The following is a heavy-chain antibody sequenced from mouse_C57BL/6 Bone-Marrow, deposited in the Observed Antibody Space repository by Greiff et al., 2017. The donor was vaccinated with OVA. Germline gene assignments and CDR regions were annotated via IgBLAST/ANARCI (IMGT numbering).Heavy chain of an antibody. CDR1: GYSITSGYD. V-gene: IGHV3-1*01. CDR3: ARENYGSYYFDY. CDR2: ISYSGST. J-gene: IGHJ2*01. Sequence: EVKVVESGPGMVKPSQSLSLTCTVTGYSITSGYDWHWIRHFPGNKLEWMGYISYSGSTNYNPSLKSRISITHDTSKNHFFLKLNSVTTEDTATYYCARENYGSYYFDYWGQGTTLTVSS. D-gene: IGHD1-1*01.